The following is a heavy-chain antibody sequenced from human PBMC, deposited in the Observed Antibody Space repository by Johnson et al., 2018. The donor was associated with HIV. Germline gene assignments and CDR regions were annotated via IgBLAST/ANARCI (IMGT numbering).Heavy chain of an antibody. V-gene: IGHV3-11*04. Sequence: QVQLVESGGGVVQPGRSLRLSCAASGFTFSDYYMSWIRQAPGKGLEWVSYISSSGSTIDYADSVKGRFTISRDNAKNSLYQQMNSLRAEDTAVYDCARGLVIVGALPDAFDIWGQGTMVTFSS. CDR3: ARGLVIVGALPDAFDI. CDR1: GFTFSDYY. D-gene: IGHD3-16*02. CDR2: ISSSGSTI. J-gene: IGHJ3*02.